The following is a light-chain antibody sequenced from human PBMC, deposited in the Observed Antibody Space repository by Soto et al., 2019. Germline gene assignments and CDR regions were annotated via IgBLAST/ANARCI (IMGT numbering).Light chain of an antibody. CDR3: SSYAPSDVV. CDR2: DVN. J-gene: IGLJ2*01. Sequence: QSVLTQPASVSGSPGQSITISCTGTSSDVGGYNYVSWYQQHPGKAPKVMIYDVNKRPSGVPDRFSGSKSGNTASLTVSGLQAADEAYYFCSSYAPSDVVFGGGTKLTVL. V-gene: IGLV2-8*01. CDR1: SSDVGGYNY.